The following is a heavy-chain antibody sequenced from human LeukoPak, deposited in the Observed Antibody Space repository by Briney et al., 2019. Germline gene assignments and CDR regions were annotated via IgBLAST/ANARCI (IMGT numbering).Heavy chain of an antibody. CDR1: GYNFNNYG. V-gene: IGHV1-18*01. CDR3: ARGGQDY. Sequence: ASVKVSCKASGYNFNNYGISWMRQAPGQGLEWMGWINPYNGNRNYAQKYQGRVTMTTDTSTSTAYTELGSLRSDDTAVYYCARGGQDYWGKGTLVTVSS. CDR2: INPYNGNR. J-gene: IGHJ4*02.